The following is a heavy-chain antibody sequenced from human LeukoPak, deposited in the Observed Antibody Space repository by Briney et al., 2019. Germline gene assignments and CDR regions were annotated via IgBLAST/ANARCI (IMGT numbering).Heavy chain of an antibody. Sequence: GGSLRLSCAASGYTFSSYAMHWVRQAPGKGLEWVALISYDGSTRDYVDSEKGRFTTSRDNSINTLYLQMDSLRPEDTAVYYCARAPYSSGWYYFDYWGQGTLVTVSS. J-gene: IGHJ4*02. CDR1: GYTFSSYA. D-gene: IGHD6-19*01. CDR2: ISYDGSTR. CDR3: ARAPYSSGWYYFDY. V-gene: IGHV3-30*04.